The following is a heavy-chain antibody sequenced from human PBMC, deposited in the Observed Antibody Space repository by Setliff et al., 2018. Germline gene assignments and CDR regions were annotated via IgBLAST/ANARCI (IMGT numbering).Heavy chain of an antibody. CDR3: ARDAVSNFDRGDSPAY. D-gene: IGHD2-21*01. J-gene: IGHJ4*02. CDR2: VNPRTGST. CDR1: GYVFTGYY. Sequence: ASVKVSCKSSGYVFTGYYIHWVRHAPGQGFEWMGSVNPRTGSTAYAARFQGRITMTRDTSATTVYMTLGSLRSDDTAVYFCARDAVSNFDRGDSPAYWGRGTLVTVSS. V-gene: IGHV1-46*01.